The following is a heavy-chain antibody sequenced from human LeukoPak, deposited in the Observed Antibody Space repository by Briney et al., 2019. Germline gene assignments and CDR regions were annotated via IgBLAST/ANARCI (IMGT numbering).Heavy chain of an antibody. Sequence: GGSLRLSCAASGFTFSSYGMHWVRQAPGKGLEWVAFIRYDGSNKYYADSVKGRFTISRDNSKNTLYLQMNSLRAEDTAVYYCAKDGQLSPQRWSYPSVYWGQGTLVTVSS. D-gene: IGHD1-26*01. CDR2: IRYDGSNK. CDR1: GFTFSSYG. V-gene: IGHV3-30*02. J-gene: IGHJ4*02. CDR3: AKDGQLSPQRWSYPSVY.